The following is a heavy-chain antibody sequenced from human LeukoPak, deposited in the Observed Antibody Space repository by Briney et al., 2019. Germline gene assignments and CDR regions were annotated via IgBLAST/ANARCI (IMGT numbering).Heavy chain of an antibody. V-gene: IGHV3-30*02. J-gene: IGHJ6*03. CDR3: AIEIWFMHYMDV. Sequence: GGSLRLSCAASGFTFSSYEMNWVRQAPGKGLEWVAFIRYDGSNKYYADSVKGRFTISRDNSKNTLYLQMNSLRAEDTAVYYCAIEIWFMHYMDVWGKGTTVTISS. CDR1: GFTFSSYE. D-gene: IGHD2-8*01. CDR2: IRYDGSNK.